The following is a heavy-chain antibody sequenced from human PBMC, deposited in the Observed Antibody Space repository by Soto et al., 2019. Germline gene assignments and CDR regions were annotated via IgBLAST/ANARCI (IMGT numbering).Heavy chain of an antibody. J-gene: IGHJ4*02. CDR1: GFSLSTSGVG. V-gene: IGHV2-5*02. Sequence: QITLKESGPTLVKPTQTLTLTCTFSGFSLSTSGVGVGWIRQAPGKALECLALIYWDDDKRYSPSLKSRLTIXKXXSINQVVLTMTNMDPVDTATYYCAHIRSGSYPFDSWGQGTLVTVSS. CDR2: IYWDDDK. D-gene: IGHD3-10*01. CDR3: AHIRSGSYPFDS.